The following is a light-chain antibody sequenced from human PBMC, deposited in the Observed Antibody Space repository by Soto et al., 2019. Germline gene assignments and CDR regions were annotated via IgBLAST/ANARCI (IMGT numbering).Light chain of an antibody. Sequence: EIVLTQSPGTLPLSPGERATLACRASQPISSHNYLAWYQQKPVQAPRVLSYGASRRATGISDRFSGSGYGTVFALTISRLEPDDFAVYYCQQYDNSPLTFGGGTKVEIK. J-gene: IGKJ4*01. CDR3: QQYDNSPLT. CDR1: QPISSHNY. V-gene: IGKV3-20*01. CDR2: GAS.